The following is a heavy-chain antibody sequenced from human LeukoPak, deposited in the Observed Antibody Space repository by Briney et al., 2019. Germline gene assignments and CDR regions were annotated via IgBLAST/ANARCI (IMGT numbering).Heavy chain of an antibody. Sequence: SETLSLTCTVSGGSISSSSYYWGWIRQPPGKGLEWIGSIYYSGSTYYNPSLKSRVTISVDTSKNQFSLKLSSVTAADTAVYYCARVGYYDFWSGYPEYFDYWGQGTLVTVSS. CDR3: ARVGYYDFWSGYPEYFDY. V-gene: IGHV4-39*07. CDR1: GGSISSSSYY. J-gene: IGHJ4*02. CDR2: IYYSGST. D-gene: IGHD3-3*01.